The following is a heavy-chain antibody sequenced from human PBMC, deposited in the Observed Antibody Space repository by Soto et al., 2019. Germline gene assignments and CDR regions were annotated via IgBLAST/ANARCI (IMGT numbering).Heavy chain of an antibody. V-gene: IGHV4-59*08. CDR2: ISYSGST. Sequence: QVQLQESGPGLVKPSETLSLTCTVSGGSISTYFWYWIRQPPGKGLEWIGYISYSGSTNYNSSLKSRLTISVDTSQSQFSLKLSSVTAADTAVYFCARGRDSGRGDAFDIWGQGTMVTVSS. CDR1: GGSISTYF. CDR3: ARGRDSGRGDAFDI. J-gene: IGHJ3*02. D-gene: IGHD1-26*01.